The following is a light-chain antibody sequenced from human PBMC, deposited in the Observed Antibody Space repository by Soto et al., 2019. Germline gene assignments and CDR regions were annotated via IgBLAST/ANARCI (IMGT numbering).Light chain of an antibody. CDR2: EVT. Sequence: QSALTQPASVSGSPGQSITIPCTGTSGDVGSYNLVSWYQQHPGKAPKLMIYEVTERPSGVSKRFSGSKSGNTASLTIAGLQPEDEADYYCCSYAGNSEVFGTGTKLTVL. J-gene: IGLJ1*01. CDR1: SGDVGSYNL. V-gene: IGLV2-23*02. CDR3: CSYAGNSEV.